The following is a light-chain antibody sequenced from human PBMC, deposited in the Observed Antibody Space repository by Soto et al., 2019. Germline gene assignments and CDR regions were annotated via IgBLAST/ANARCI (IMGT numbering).Light chain of an antibody. CDR3: CSYAGSSTYV. Sequence: QSALTQPASVSGSPGQSITISCTGTSSDVGSYNLVSWYQQHPGKAPKFMIFEVTQRPSGVSNRFSGSKSGNTASPTISGLQAEDEADYYCCSYAGSSTYVFGTGTKVTVL. J-gene: IGLJ1*01. CDR2: EVT. CDR1: SSDVGSYNL. V-gene: IGLV2-23*02.